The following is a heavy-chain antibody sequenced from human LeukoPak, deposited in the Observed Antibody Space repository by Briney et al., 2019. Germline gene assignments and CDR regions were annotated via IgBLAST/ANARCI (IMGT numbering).Heavy chain of an antibody. J-gene: IGHJ4*02. V-gene: IGHV3-30*04. CDR2: ISYDGSNK. CDR1: GFTFSSYA. D-gene: IGHD5-18*01. Sequence: GRSLRLSCAASGFTFSSYAMHWVRQAPGKGLEWVAVISYDGSNKYYADSVKGRFTISRDNSKNTLYLQMNSLRAEDTAVYYCARGRGYSYSGYWGQGTLVTVSS. CDR3: ARGRGYSYSGY.